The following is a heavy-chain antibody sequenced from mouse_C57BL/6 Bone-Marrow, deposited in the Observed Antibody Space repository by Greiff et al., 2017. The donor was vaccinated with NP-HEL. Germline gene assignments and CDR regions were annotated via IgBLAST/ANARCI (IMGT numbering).Heavy chain of an antibody. CDR1: GYTFTDYY. CDR3: AREDYGSSYWYFDV. J-gene: IGHJ1*03. V-gene: IGHV1-75*01. Sequence: VQLKESGPELVKPGASVKISCKASGYTFTDYYINWVKQRPGQGLEWIGWIFPGSGGTYYNEKFKGKATLTVDKSSSTAYMLLSSLTSEDSAVYFGAREDYGSSYWYFDVWGTGTTVTVSS. D-gene: IGHD1-1*01. CDR2: IFPGSGGT.